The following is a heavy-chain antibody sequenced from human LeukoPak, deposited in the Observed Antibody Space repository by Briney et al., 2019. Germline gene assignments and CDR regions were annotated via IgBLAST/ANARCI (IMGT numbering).Heavy chain of an antibody. CDR2: ISTDNGNT. J-gene: IGHJ4*02. CDR3: ARDLRSPRGCPGNY. V-gene: IGHV1-18*01. D-gene: IGHD6-19*01. Sequence: ASVKVSCKASGYTFTSYDITWVRQAPGQGLEWMGWISTDNGNTNYAQKLQDRVTMTTDRSTNTAYMELRSLRSDDTAVYYCARDLRSPRGCPGNYWGQGTLVTVSS. CDR1: GYTFTSYD.